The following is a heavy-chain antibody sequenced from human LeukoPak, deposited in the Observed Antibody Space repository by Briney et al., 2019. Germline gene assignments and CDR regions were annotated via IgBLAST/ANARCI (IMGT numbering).Heavy chain of an antibody. CDR3: ARGILSGLDY. D-gene: IGHD2/OR15-2a*01. CDR1: EFTFSSYS. CDR2: ISSSSSTI. Sequence: GGSLRLSCAASEFTFSSYSMNWVHQAPGKGLEWVSYISSSSSTIYYAGSVKGRFTISRDNAKNSLYLQMNSLRDEDTAVYYCARGILSGLDYWGQGTLVTVSS. J-gene: IGHJ4*02. V-gene: IGHV3-48*02.